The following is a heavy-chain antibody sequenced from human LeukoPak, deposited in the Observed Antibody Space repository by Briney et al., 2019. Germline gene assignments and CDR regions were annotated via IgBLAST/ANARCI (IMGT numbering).Heavy chain of an antibody. D-gene: IGHD6-13*01. CDR1: GYSFTSYW. Sequence: GESLKISWKGSGYSFTSYWIGWGRQMPGKRLEWMGIIYPGDSDTRYSPSFQGQFTMSADKSISTAYLQWSSLKASDTAMYYCARQDHSSSWVNWFDPWGQGTLVTVSS. CDR2: IYPGDSDT. V-gene: IGHV5-51*01. J-gene: IGHJ5*02. CDR3: ARQDHSSSWVNWFDP.